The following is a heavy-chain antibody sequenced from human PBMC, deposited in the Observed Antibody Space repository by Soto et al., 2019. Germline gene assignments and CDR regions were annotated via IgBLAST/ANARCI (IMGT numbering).Heavy chain of an antibody. V-gene: IGHV1-2*04. J-gene: IGHJ6*03. Sequence: QVQLVQSGAEVKKPGASVKVSCKASGYTFTGYYMHWVRQAPGQGLEWMGWINPNSGGTNYAQKFQGWVTMTRDTSISTAYMELSRLRSDDTAVDYCALLGGYCSSTSCYEGGSYYYYYMDVWGKGTTVTVSS. CDR1: GYTFTGYY. CDR2: INPNSGGT. D-gene: IGHD2-2*01. CDR3: ALLGGYCSSTSCYEGGSYYYYYMDV.